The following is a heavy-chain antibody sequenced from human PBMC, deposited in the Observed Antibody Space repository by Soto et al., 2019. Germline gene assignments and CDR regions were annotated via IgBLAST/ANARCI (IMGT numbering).Heavy chain of an antibody. Sequence: QVQLQESGPGLVKPSETLSLTCIVSGGSISNYYWSWIRQPPGKGLEWIGYIYYSGSTNYNPSLTSRTTIAVDTSKNPFSLNLSSVPAAVTAVYYCARPRSSYGVFYFDYWGQGTLVTVSS. CDR2: IYYSGST. J-gene: IGHJ4*02. CDR1: GGSISNYY. CDR3: ARPRSSYGVFYFDY. D-gene: IGHD5-18*01. V-gene: IGHV4-59*08.